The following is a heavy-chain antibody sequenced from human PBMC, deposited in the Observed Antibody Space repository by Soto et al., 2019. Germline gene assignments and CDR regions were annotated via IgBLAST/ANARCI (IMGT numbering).Heavy chain of an antibody. CDR3: AAAHTGALDY. CDR1: GFTFTSSA. V-gene: IGHV1-58*01. J-gene: IGHJ4*02. Sequence: QMQLVQSGPEVKKPGTSVKVSCQASGFTFTSSAVQCVRQARGQRLEWIGWIVVGSGNTNYAQKFQERVTITRDMSTSTAYMELSSLRSEDTAVYYCAAAHTGALDYWGQGTLVTVSS. D-gene: IGHD3-10*01. CDR2: IVVGSGNT.